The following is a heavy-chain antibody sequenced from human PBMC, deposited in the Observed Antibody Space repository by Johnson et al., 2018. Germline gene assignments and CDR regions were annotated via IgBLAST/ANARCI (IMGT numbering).Heavy chain of an antibody. D-gene: IGHD3-3*01. V-gene: IGHV4-39*07. J-gene: IGHJ4*01. Sequence: QVQLQQSGPGLMKPSETLSLNCNVSGDSISSSSYYWGWIRQPPGKGLEWIGSIFYSGSTDYNPSLKSRVIISVATSKHQFSRNLTSVTAADTAVYYCARGPYYDYWTGARDYYFDYLGQGTLVTVSS. CDR1: GDSISSSSYY. CDR3: ARGPYYDYWTGARDYYFDY. CDR2: IFYSGST.